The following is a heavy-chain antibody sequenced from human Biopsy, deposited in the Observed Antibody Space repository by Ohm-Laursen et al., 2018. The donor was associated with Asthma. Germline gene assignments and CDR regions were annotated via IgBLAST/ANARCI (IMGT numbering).Heavy chain of an antibody. J-gene: IGHJ3*01. CDR3: ARDPSYFDPSVEGWHL. D-gene: IGHD3-22*01. CDR2: ISPIFGSS. V-gene: IGHV1-69*01. CDR1: GGMFGNYA. Sequence: GSSVKVSCTASGGMFGNYAISWVRQAPGLGLEWMGGISPIFGSSNYAQKFQGRVTFTADESTSSAYMELSSLRSEDSAVYYCARDPSYFDPSVEGWHLWGQGTMVTVSS.